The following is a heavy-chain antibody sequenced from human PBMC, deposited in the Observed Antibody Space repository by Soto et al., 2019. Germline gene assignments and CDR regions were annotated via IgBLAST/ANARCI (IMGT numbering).Heavy chain of an antibody. Sequence: EVQLLESGGGLVQPGGSLKLSCAASGFTFSTYGMSWVRQAPGKGLEWVSSIDATGGNTNYADSVKGRFTISRDNSKNMLYRQMNSLRAEDMAVYYCAKREGYGSVDYWGQGTLVTVSS. CDR1: GFTFSTYG. CDR3: AKREGYGSVDY. V-gene: IGHV3-23*01. CDR2: IDATGGNT. D-gene: IGHD5-18*01. J-gene: IGHJ4*02.